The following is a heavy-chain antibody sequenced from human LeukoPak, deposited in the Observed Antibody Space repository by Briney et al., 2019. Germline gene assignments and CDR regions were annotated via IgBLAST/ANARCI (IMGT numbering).Heavy chain of an antibody. V-gene: IGHV3-48*04. J-gene: IGHJ4*02. CDR1: GFTFSSYS. D-gene: IGHD3-10*01. Sequence: TGGSLRLSCAASGFTFSSYSMNWIRQAPGKGLEWVSYISSSSSTIYYADSVKGRFTISRDNAKNSLYLQMNSLRAEDTAVYYCARGGRYYGSGSYYNRFWAFDYWGQGTLVTVSS. CDR3: ARGGRYYGSGSYYNRFWAFDY. CDR2: ISSSSSTI.